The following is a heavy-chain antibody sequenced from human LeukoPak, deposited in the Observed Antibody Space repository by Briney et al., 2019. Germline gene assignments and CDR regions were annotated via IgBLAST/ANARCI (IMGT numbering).Heavy chain of an antibody. D-gene: IGHD3-10*01. CDR1: GFTFSSYA. CDR3: ARERLWFGELSPLDY. V-gene: IGHV3-64*01. CDR2: ISSNGGST. Sequence: PGRSLRLSCAASGFTFSSYAMHWVRQAPGKGLEYVSAISSNGGSTYYANSVKGRFTISRDNSKNTLYLQMGSLRAEDMAVYYCARERLWFGELSPLDYWGQGTLVTVSS. J-gene: IGHJ4*02.